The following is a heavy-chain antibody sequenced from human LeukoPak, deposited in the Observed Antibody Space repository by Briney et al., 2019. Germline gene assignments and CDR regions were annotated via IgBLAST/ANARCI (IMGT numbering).Heavy chain of an antibody. Sequence: ASVKVSCKASGYTFTSYDINWVRQATGQGLEWMGWMNPNSGNTGYAQKFQGRVTMTRNTSISTAYMELSSLRSEGTAVYYCARKDCSSTSCQTHYYYYGMDVWGQGTTVTVSS. CDR3: ARKDCSSTSCQTHYYYYGMDV. CDR1: GYTFTSYD. J-gene: IGHJ6*02. D-gene: IGHD2-2*01. CDR2: MNPNSGNT. V-gene: IGHV1-8*01.